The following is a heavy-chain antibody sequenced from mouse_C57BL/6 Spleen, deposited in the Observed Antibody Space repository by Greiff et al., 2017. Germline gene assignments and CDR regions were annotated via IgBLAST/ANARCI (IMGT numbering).Heavy chain of an antibody. CDR3: ARDYYGSLSCFAY. V-gene: IGHV1-81*01. CDR1: GYTFTSYG. D-gene: IGHD1-1*01. CDR2: IYPRSGNT. Sequence: VQLQQSGAELARPGASVKLSCKASGYTFTSYGISWVKQRTGQGLEWIGEIYPRSGNTYYNEKFKGKATLTADKSASAAYMGLRSLTSEDSAVYFCARDYYGSLSCFAYWGQGTLVTVSA. J-gene: IGHJ3*01.